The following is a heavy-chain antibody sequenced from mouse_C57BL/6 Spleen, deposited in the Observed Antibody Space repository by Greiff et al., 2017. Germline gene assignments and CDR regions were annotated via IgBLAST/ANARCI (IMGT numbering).Heavy chain of an antibody. J-gene: IGHJ4*01. CDR2: IWSGGST. V-gene: IGHV2-2*01. Sequence: VKLMESGPGLVQPSQSLSVTCTVSGFSLTSYGVHWVRQSPGKGLEWLGVIWSGGSTDYNAAFISRLSISKDNSKSQVFFKMNSLQADDTAIYYCARKIGDYYAMDYWGQGTSVTVSS. CDR1: GFSLTSYG. D-gene: IGHD3-1*01. CDR3: ARKIGDYYAMDY.